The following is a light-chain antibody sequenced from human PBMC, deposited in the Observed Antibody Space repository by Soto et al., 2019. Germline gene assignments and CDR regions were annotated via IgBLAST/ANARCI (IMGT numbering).Light chain of an antibody. CDR2: DAS. Sequence: DIQMTQSPSSLSASVGDRVTITCQASQDIDNNLNWYQQRSGKAPKVLIYDASNLKGGVPSRFSGSGSGTDFTFTISSLQPEDIATYYCQQYDDFPYTLGQGTKLEI. CDR3: QQYDDFPYT. CDR1: QDIDNN. J-gene: IGKJ2*01. V-gene: IGKV1-33*01.